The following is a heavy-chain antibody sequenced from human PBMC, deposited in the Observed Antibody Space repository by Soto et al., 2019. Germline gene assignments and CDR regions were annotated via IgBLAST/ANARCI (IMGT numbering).Heavy chain of an antibody. CDR2: ISAYNGNT. V-gene: IGHV1-18*01. J-gene: IGHJ4*02. Sequence: QVQLMQAGGGVKKPGASVRVSCKTSGYTFTSYAISWVRQAPGQGLEWMGWISAYNGNTNYAQKLQGRVTMTTDTSTSTAYMELRSLRSDDTAVYYCARDTPPTDYWGQGTLVTVSS. CDR1: GYTFTSYA. CDR3: ARDTPPTDY.